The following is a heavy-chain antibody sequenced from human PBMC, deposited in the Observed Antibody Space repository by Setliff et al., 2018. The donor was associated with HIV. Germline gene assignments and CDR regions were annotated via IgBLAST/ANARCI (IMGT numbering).Heavy chain of an antibody. CDR2: INPSGGST. V-gene: IGHV1-46*01. Sequence: GASVKVSCKASGYTFTSYYMHWVRQAPGQGLEWMGIINPSGGSTSYAQKFQGRVTMTTDRSTKTAYLDLGSLRPDDTAVYYCARDLYTSGWPNWFDPWGPGTLVTVS. CDR3: ARDLYTSGWPNWFDP. CDR1: GYTFTSYY. D-gene: IGHD6-19*01. J-gene: IGHJ5*02.